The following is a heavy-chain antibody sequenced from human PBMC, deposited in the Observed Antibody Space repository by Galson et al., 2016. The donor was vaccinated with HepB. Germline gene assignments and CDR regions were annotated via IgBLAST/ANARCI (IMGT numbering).Heavy chain of an antibody. V-gene: IGHV3-21*01. CDR2: TSSGSSYI. J-gene: IGHJ4*02. Sequence: SLRLSCAASGFTFRSYVMNWVRQAPGKGLEWVSSTSSGSSYIYYADSVKGRFTISRDNSKNTLYVQMNSLRAEDTAVYYCARDDFGDSIDYWGQGTLVTVSS. CDR1: GFTFRSYV. D-gene: IGHD4-17*01. CDR3: ARDDFGDSIDY.